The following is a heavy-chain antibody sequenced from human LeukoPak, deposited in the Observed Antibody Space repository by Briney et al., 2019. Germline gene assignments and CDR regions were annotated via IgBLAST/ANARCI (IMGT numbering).Heavy chain of an antibody. CDR1: GYPFTGYY. D-gene: IGHD3-22*01. CDR2: LNPNTGDT. Sequence: GASVKVSCKASGYPFTGYYFYWVRQAPGQGLEWMGWLNPNTGDTNYAQNFQGRVTMTRDTSISTAYMELSRLRSDDTAVYYCARDTSGDYYDSSGYRLDYWGQGTLVTVSS. J-gene: IGHJ4*02. CDR3: ARDTSGDYYDSSGYRLDY. V-gene: IGHV1-2*02.